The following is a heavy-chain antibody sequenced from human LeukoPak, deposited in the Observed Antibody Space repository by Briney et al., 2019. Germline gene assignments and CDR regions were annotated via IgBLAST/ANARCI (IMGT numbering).Heavy chain of an antibody. D-gene: IGHD6-19*01. Sequence: SETLSLTCTVSGGSTSIYYWSWIRQPPGKGLEWIGYIYYSGSTNYNPSLKSRVTISVDTSKNQYSLELSSVTAADTAVYFCARFCGQWRTYYFDSWGPGTLVTVSS. CDR1: GGSTSIYY. CDR2: IYYSGST. V-gene: IGHV4-59*01. J-gene: IGHJ4*02. CDR3: ARFCGQWRTYYFDS.